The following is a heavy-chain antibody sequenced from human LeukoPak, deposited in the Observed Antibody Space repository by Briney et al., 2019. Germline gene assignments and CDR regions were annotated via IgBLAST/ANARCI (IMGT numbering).Heavy chain of an antibody. CDR2: IIPILGIA. Sequence: SVKVSCKASGGTFSSYAISWVRQAPGQGLEWMGRIIPILGIANYAQKFQGRVTITADKSTSTAYMELSSLRAEDTAVYYCTRTPTRYCSITSCPFDYWGQGTLVTVSS. D-gene: IGHD2-2*01. V-gene: IGHV1-69*04. CDR1: GGTFSSYA. CDR3: TRTPTRYCSITSCPFDY. J-gene: IGHJ4*02.